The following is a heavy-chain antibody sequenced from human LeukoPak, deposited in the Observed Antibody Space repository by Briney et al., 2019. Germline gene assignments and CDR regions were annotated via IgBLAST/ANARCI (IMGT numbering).Heavy chain of an antibody. D-gene: IGHD5-18*01. CDR2: INPKTGGT. CDR1: GYTFTGHY. CDR3: SRAVILGYSYGLDY. Sequence: ASVKVSCKASGYTFTGHYMQWVRQAPGQGLEWMGWINPKTGGTDYAQKFQGRVTMTRDTSISTAYMEVSRLRSDDTAMYYCSRAVILGYSYGLDYSGQGTLVTVSS. V-gene: IGHV1-2*02. J-gene: IGHJ4*02.